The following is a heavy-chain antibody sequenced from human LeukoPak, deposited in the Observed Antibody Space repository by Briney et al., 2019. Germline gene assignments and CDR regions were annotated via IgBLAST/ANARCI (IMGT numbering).Heavy chain of an antibody. CDR2: ILDNGDT. V-gene: IGHV3-53*01. Sequence: GGSLRLSCAASGFTVSNNYMSWVRQVPGKGPEWVSGILDNGDTNYADSVKGRFTISRDNSKNTVYLQMSSLRADDTAVYYCVRGRLFRGGFDSWGQGTLVTVS. J-gene: IGHJ4*02. CDR1: GFTVSNNY. CDR3: VRGRLFRGGFDS. D-gene: IGHD2-15*01.